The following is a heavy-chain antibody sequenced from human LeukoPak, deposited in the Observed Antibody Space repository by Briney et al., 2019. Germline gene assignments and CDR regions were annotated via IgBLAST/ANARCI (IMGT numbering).Heavy chain of an antibody. V-gene: IGHV1-69*02. CDR2: IIPILGIA. CDR1: GGTFSSYT. J-gene: IGHJ4*02. Sequence: GASVKVSCKASGGTFSSYTISWVRQAPGQGLEWMVRIIPILGIANYAQKFQGRVTFTADKSTSTAYMELSSLRSEDTAVYYCASGTYYDFWRDFDYWGQGTLVTVSS. D-gene: IGHD3-3*01. CDR3: ASGTYYDFWRDFDY.